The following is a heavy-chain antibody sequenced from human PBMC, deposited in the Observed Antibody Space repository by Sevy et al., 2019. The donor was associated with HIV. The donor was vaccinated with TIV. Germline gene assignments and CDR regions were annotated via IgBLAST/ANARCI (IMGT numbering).Heavy chain of an antibody. Sequence: GGSLRLSCAASGFTFSSYAMHWVRQAPGKGLEWVAVISYDGSNKYYADSVKGRFTISRDNSKNTLYLQMNSLRAEDTAVYYSARGTDYDVWSGYSGGAYYYYGMDVWGQGTTVTVSS. D-gene: IGHD3-3*01. CDR3: ARGTDYDVWSGYSGGAYYYYGMDV. CDR1: GFTFSSYA. J-gene: IGHJ6*02. V-gene: IGHV3-30*04. CDR2: ISYDGSNK.